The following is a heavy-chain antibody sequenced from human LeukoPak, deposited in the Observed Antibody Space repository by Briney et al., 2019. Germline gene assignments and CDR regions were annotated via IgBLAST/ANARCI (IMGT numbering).Heavy chain of an antibody. CDR2: IYPGDSDA. J-gene: IGHJ2*01. D-gene: IGHD5-24*01. V-gene: IGHV5-51*01. CDR1: GYNIGTYR. Sequence: GESLKISCKGSGYNIGTYRIAWVRQMPGRGLELMGIIYPGDSDARYSPSFQGQVTFSADKSITTAYLQWNSLNTSDTAMYYCAKPFRDGYNSRTWYFDLWGRGTLVTVSS. CDR3: AKPFRDGYNSRTWYFDL.